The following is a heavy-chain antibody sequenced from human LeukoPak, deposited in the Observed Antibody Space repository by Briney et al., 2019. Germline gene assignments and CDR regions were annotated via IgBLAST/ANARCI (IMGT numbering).Heavy chain of an antibody. J-gene: IGHJ4*02. CDR3: ARQTRAHYFDY. D-gene: IGHD4/OR15-4a*01. V-gene: IGHV4-31*03. CDR2: IYYSGST. Sequence: SETLSLTCTVSGGSISSGGYYWSWIRQHPGKGLEWIGYIYYSGSTYYNPSLKSRVTISVDTSKNQFSLKLSSVTAADTAVYYCARQTRAHYFDYWGQGTLVTVSS. CDR1: GGSISSGGYY.